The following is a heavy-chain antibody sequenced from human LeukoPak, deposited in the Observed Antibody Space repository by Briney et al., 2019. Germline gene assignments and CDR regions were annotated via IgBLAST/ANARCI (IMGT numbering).Heavy chain of an antibody. CDR3: ARAGGSAKLRYFDY. D-gene: IGHD1-26*01. J-gene: IGHJ4*02. CDR2: ISSSSSTI. Sequence: GGSLRLSYAASGFTFSSYSMNWVRQAPGKGLEWVSYISSSSSTIYYADSVKGRFTISRDNAKNSLYLQMNSLRAEDTAVYYCARAGGSAKLRYFDYWGQGTLVTVSS. CDR1: GFTFSSYS. V-gene: IGHV3-48*01.